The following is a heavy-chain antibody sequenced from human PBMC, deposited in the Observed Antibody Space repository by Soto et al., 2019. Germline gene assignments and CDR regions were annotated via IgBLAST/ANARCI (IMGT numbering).Heavy chain of an antibody. Sequence: QVQLVQSGAEVKKPGASVKVSCKASGYTFTSYDINWVRQAAGQGLEWMGWINLNSGDTDSAQKFQGRLTMTRDTSISTAYMELSSLTSEDTAVHYCARGRGWRDYWGQGTLVTVSS. V-gene: IGHV1-8*01. D-gene: IGHD6-19*01. CDR3: ARGRGWRDY. CDR1: GYTFTSYD. J-gene: IGHJ4*02. CDR2: INLNSGDT.